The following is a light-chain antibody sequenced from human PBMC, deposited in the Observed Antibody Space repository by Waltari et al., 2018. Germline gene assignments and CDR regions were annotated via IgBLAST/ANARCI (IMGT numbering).Light chain of an antibody. Sequence: DIVLTQSPGTLSLSPGVRATLSCRASQSVSRTLAWYQQKPGQAPRLLIYDASTRATGIPDRFSGSRSGTDFSLTISRVEPEDFAVYYCQKYGTLPATFGQGTKVEIK. J-gene: IGKJ1*01. CDR3: QKYGTLPAT. CDR1: QSVSRT. CDR2: DAS. V-gene: IGKV3-20*01.